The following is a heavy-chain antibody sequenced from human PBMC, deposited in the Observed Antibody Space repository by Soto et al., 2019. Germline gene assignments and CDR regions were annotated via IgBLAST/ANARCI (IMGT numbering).Heavy chain of an antibody. CDR3: AKDPEVALLAAFDI. V-gene: IGHV1-46*01. CDR1: GYTFTSYY. J-gene: IGHJ3*02. D-gene: IGHD5-12*01. Sequence: ASVKVSCKASGYTFTSYYIHWVRQAPGQGLEWMGIINPSGGSTSYAQKFQGRVTMTRDTSTSTVYMELSSLRSEDTAVYYCAKDPEVALLAAFDIWGQGTMVTV. CDR2: INPSGGST.